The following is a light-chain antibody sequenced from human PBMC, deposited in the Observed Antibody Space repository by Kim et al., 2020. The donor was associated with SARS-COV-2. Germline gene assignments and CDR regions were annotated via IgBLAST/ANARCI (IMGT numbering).Light chain of an antibody. Sequence: QSVLTQPPSASGTPGQTVTISCSGSSTNIGSKSVSWYQQLPGAAPKLLIYDNSQRPSGGPDRFSGSKSGTSASLAISGLQSEDDAAYYCAAWDGSLNGVVFGGGTQLTVL. CDR2: DNS. CDR3: AAWDGSLNGVV. V-gene: IGLV1-44*01. CDR1: STNIGSKS. J-gene: IGLJ2*01.